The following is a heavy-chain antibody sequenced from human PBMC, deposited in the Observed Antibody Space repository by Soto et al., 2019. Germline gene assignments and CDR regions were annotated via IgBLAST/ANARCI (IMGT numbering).Heavy chain of an antibody. J-gene: IGHJ4*02. D-gene: IGHD1-20*01. CDR2: IYTSGST. CDR1: GGSIGSGAYY. V-gene: IGHV4-61*02. CDR3: AREDSAVYYFDY. Sequence: PSDTPLVTITVSGGSIGSGAYYWSWSRHPAGKGLECIGRIYTSGSTKYNHSLKSRVTMSVDKSKNQFSLKLSSVTAADTAVYYCAREDSAVYYFDYWGQGTLVTVYS.